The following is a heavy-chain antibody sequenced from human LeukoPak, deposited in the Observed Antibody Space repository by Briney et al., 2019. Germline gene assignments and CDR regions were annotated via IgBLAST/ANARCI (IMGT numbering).Heavy chain of an antibody. Sequence: GSLRLFCAASGFSFSNDLVCWVRQASGEGLEWVANINQDESKKYYVDSVKGRFTISRDNAKNSLYLQMSSLRAEDTAVYYCARDHAYRTDYWGQGTLVTVSS. CDR3: ARDHAYRTDY. CDR1: GFSFSNDL. V-gene: IGHV3-7*01. D-gene: IGHD2-2*01. CDR2: INQDESKK. J-gene: IGHJ4*02.